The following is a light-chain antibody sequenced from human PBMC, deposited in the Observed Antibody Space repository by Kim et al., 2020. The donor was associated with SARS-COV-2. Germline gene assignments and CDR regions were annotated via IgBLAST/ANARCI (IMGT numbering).Light chain of an antibody. Sequence: GQSITLSCTGTSSDIGGYNYVSWFQQHPARAPKLIIYDVTERPSGISDRFSGSKSGTTASLTISGLQPGDEATYFCASYTRTNTHIFGGGTQLTVL. CDR2: DVT. CDR3: ASYTRTNTHI. CDR1: SSDIGGYNY. V-gene: IGLV2-14*04. J-gene: IGLJ2*01.